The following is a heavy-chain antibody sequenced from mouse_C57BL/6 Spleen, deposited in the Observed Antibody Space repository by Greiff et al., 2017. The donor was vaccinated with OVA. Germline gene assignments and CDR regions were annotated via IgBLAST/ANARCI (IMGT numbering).Heavy chain of an antibody. Sequence: EVKLMESGGGLVKPGGSLKLSCAASGFTFSDYGMHWVRQAPEKGLEWVAYISSGSSTIYYADTVKGRFTISRDNAKNTLFLQMTSLRSEDTAMYYCARHGGSYAMDYWGQGTSVTVSS. J-gene: IGHJ4*01. CDR2: ISSGSSTI. CDR3: ARHGGSYAMDY. V-gene: IGHV5-17*01. D-gene: IGHD1-1*02. CDR1: GFTFSDYG.